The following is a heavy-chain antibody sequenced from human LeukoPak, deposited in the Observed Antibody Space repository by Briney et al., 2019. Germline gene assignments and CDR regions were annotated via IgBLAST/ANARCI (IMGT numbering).Heavy chain of an antibody. CDR2: ISSSSSYI. D-gene: IGHD3-10*01. CDR1: GFTFSSYS. J-gene: IGHJ6*02. CDR3: ARTMVRGNGMDV. Sequence: GGSLRLSCAASGFTFSSYSMNWVRQAPGKGLEWVSSISSSSSYIYYADSVKGRFTISRDNAKNSLYLQMNSLRAEDTAVYYCARTMVRGNGMDVWGQGTTVTVSS. V-gene: IGHV3-21*01.